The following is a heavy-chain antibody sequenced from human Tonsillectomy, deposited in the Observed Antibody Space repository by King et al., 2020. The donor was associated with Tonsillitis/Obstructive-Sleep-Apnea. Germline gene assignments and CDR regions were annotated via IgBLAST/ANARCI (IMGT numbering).Heavy chain of an antibody. CDR1: GYTFTSYG. V-gene: IGHV1-18*01. CDR2: ISAYNGNT. D-gene: IGHD3-22*01. CDR3: ATTKEKTDYYDSSGYYLGAWFDP. Sequence: QLVQSGAEVKKPGASVKVSCKASGYTFTSYGISWVRQAPGQGLEWMGWISAYNGNTNYAQKFQGRVTMTTDTSTSTAYLELRSLRSDDTAVYYCATTKEKTDYYDSSGYYLGAWFDPWGQGTLVTVSS. J-gene: IGHJ5*02.